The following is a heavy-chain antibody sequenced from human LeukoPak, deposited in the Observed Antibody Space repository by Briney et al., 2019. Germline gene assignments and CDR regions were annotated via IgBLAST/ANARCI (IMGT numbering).Heavy chain of an antibody. V-gene: IGHV3-23*01. CDR3: ASDRNSNNWFYY. Sequence: GGSLRLSCAASGFTFSTYAMGWVRQAPGKGLEWVSTISGSGGSADYADSVKGRFTISRDNSKNTLYLQMNTLRAEGTAVYFCASDRNSNNWFYYWGQGTLVTVSS. J-gene: IGHJ4*02. CDR2: ISGSGGSA. D-gene: IGHD2/OR15-2a*01. CDR1: GFTFSTYA.